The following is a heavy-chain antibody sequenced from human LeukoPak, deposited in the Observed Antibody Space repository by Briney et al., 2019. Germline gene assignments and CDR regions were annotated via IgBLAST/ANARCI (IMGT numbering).Heavy chain of an antibody. D-gene: IGHD3-22*01. CDR3: ARGELGSGFLY. Sequence: SETLSLTCTVSGGSISSYYWSWIRQPPGKGLEWIGYIYYSGSTNYNPSLKSRVTISVDTSKNQSSLKLSSVTAADTAVYYCARGELGSGFLYWGQGTLVTVSS. J-gene: IGHJ4*02. CDR2: IYYSGST. V-gene: IGHV4-59*01. CDR1: GGSISSYY.